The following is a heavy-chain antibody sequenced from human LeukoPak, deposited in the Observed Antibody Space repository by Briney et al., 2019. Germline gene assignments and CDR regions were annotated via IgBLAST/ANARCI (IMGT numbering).Heavy chain of an antibody. CDR3: AREGDVVVPAAAFDI. D-gene: IGHD2-2*01. Sequence: ASVKVSCKASGYTFTSYGISWVRQAPGQGLEWMGWISAYNGNTNYAQKLQGRVTMTTDTSTSTAYMELRSLRSDDTAVYYCAREGDVVVPAAAFDIWGQGTMVTVSS. J-gene: IGHJ3*02. V-gene: IGHV1-18*01. CDR1: GYTFTSYG. CDR2: ISAYNGNT.